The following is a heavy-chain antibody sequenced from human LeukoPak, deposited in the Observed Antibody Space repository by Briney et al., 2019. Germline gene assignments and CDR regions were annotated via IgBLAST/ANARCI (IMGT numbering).Heavy chain of an antibody. D-gene: IGHD3-16*01. CDR3: AREINYDYGLDY. J-gene: IGHJ4*02. V-gene: IGHV3-53*01. CDR2: IYSGGST. CDR1: GFTFSSYA. Sequence: GGSLRLSCAASGFTFSSYAMSWVRQAPGKGLEWVSAIYSGGSTYYADSVKGRFTISRDNSKNTLYLQMNSLRAEDTAVYYCAREINYDYGLDYWGQGTLVTVSS.